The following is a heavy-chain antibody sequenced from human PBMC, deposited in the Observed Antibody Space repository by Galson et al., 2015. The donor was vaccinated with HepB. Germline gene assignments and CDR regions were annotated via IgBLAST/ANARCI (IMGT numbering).Heavy chain of an antibody. CDR2: INPSDDST. J-gene: IGHJ4*02. CDR1: GYIFSDHY. Sequence: SVKVSCKASGYIFSDHYMNWVRQAPGQGLEWMGIINPSDDSTTYAQRFHDRVTMTSDTSTRTVYMEMSRLRSEDTAVYYCARRAERDSSSWPLFDYWGQGTLVIVSS. CDR3: ARRAERDSSSWPLFDY. D-gene: IGHD6-13*01. V-gene: IGHV1-46*01.